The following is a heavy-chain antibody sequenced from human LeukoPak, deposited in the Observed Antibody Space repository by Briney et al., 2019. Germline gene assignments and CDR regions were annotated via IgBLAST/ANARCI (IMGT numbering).Heavy chain of an antibody. CDR1: GYTFTSYY. CDR2: INPSGGST. J-gene: IGHJ4*02. Sequence: GASVKVSCKASGYTFTSYYMHWVRQAPGQGLEWMGIINPSGGSTSYAQKFQGRVTMTRDTSTSTVYMELSSLRSEDTAVYYCARVAAAGLGPPFAFDYWGQGTLVTVSS. D-gene: IGHD6-13*01. CDR3: ARVAAAGLGPPFAFDY. V-gene: IGHV1-46*01.